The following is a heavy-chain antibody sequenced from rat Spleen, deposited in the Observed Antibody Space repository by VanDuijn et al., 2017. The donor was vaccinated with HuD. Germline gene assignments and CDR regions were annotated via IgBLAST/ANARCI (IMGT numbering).Heavy chain of an antibody. CDR1: GFTFSDYY. D-gene: IGHD1-9*01. J-gene: IGHJ3*01. V-gene: IGHV5-25*01. CDR2: ISTGGGNT. Sequence: EVQLVESDGGLVQPGRSLKPSCAASGFTFSDYYMAWVRQAPTTGLEWVASISTGGGNTYYRDSVKGRFTISRDNTKSTLYLQMDSLRSEDTATYYCTRGVYYGYNAFVYWGQGTLVTVSS. CDR3: TRGVYYGYNAFVY.